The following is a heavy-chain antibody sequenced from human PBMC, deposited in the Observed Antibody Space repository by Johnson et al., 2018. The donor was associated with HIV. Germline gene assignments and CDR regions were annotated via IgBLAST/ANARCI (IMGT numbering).Heavy chain of an antibody. CDR3: ARPDYDILTGAFDI. V-gene: IGHV3-66*01. D-gene: IGHD3-9*01. CDR1: GFTVSSNY. CDR2: IYSGGST. J-gene: IGHJ3*02. Sequence: QLVESGGGLVQPGGSLRLSCAASGFTVSSNYMSWVRQAPGKGLEWVSVIYSGGSTYYADSVKGRFTLSRDNSKNRLYLQMNSLRVEDTAVYYCARPDYDILTGAFDIWGQGTMVTVAS.